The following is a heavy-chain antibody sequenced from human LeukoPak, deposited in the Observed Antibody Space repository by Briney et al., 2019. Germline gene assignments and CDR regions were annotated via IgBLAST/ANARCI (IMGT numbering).Heavy chain of an antibody. CDR2: TSSISTTI. J-gene: IGHJ6*04. D-gene: IGHD3-10*02. Sequence: PGGSLRLSCATSGFTFSDYSMNWVRQAPGKGLEWVSYTSSISTTIHYADSVKGRFTISRDNAKNSLYLQMNSLRAEDTAVYYCAELGITMIGGVWGKGTTVTISS. V-gene: IGHV3-48*04. CDR1: GFTFSDYS. CDR3: AELGITMIGGV.